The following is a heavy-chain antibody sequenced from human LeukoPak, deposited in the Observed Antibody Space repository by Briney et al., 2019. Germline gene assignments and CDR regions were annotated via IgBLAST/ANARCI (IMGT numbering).Heavy chain of an antibody. V-gene: IGHV3-21*01. CDR3: ARALRDYYYYYYMDV. CDR1: GGSFSGYY. Sequence: ETLSLTCAVYGGSFSGYYWSWVRQAPGKGLEWVSSISSSSSYIYYADSVKGRFTISRDNAKNSLYLQMNSLRAEDTAVYYCARALRDYYYYYYMDVWGKGTTVTVSS. J-gene: IGHJ6*03. CDR2: ISSSSSYI.